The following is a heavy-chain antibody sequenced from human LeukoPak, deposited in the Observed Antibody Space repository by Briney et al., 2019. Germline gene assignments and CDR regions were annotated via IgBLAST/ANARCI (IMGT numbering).Heavy chain of an antibody. CDR1: GGSISGYY. CDR2: IYTSGST. CDR3: ARGTYYCYYMDV. Sequence: SETLSLTCTVSGGSISGYYWSSIRQPAGKGLEWIGRIYTSGSTNYNPSLKSRVTMSVDTSKNQFSLKLSSVTAADTAVYYCARGTYYCYYMDVWGKGTTVTVSS. J-gene: IGHJ6*03. V-gene: IGHV4-4*07.